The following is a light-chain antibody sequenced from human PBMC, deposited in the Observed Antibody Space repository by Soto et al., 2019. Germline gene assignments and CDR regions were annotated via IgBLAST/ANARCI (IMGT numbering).Light chain of an antibody. CDR2: DVY. CDR3: CSHPFTSTHVV. J-gene: IGLJ2*01. V-gene: IGLV2-14*01. Sequence: QSALTQPASVSGSPGQSITISCTGTSSDVGDYDFVSWYQQYPRKAPTLIIYDVYNQPSGVSLRFSGSKSGNTASLTIFGIQAEDEAEYYCCSHPFTSTHVVFGAGTKLTVL. CDR1: SSDVGDYDF.